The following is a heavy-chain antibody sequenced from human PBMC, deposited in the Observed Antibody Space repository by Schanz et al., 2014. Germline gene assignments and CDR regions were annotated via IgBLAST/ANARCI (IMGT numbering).Heavy chain of an antibody. CDR2: ITYNGGTI. J-gene: IGHJ4*01. Sequence: EVHLVESGGGLVQPGGSLRLSCAASGITFSSHSFNWVRQAPGKGLEWISYITYNGGTIYYTDSVKGRFTISRDNSKSTGYMQMNSLRSEHAAAYYRARGGAAYHFDDWGQGTLVIVSS. CDR1: GITFSSHS. CDR3: ARGGAAYHFDD. D-gene: IGHD2-15*01. V-gene: IGHV3-48*01.